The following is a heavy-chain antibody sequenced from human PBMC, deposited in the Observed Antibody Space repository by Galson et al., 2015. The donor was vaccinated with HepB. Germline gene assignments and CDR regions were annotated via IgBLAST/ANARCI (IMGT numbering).Heavy chain of an antibody. D-gene: IGHD1-26*01. V-gene: IGHV3-23*01. J-gene: IGHJ3*02. CDR3: ARGGEWELLSAFDI. Sequence: SLRLSCAASGFTFSNYAMSWVRQAPGKGLEWVSTITAGSDSTNYADSVKGRFTISRDNSKNMLYLQMNSLRAEDTAIYYCARGGEWELLSAFDIWGQGTMVTVSS. CDR1: GFTFSNYA. CDR2: ITAGSDST.